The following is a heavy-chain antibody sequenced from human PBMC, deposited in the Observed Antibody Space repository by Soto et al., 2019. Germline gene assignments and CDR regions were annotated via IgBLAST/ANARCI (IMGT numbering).Heavy chain of an antibody. D-gene: IGHD4-17*01. CDR1: GYTFTSYY. CDR2: INPSGGST. Sequence: ASVKVSCKASGYTFTSYYMHWVRQAPGQGLEWMGIINPSGGSTSYAQKFQGRVTMTRDTSTSTVYMELSSLRSEDTAVYYCARGGPPRHDYGDYDAGYYYYMDVWGKGTTVTVSS. J-gene: IGHJ6*03. CDR3: ARGGPPRHDYGDYDAGYYYYMDV. V-gene: IGHV1-46*03.